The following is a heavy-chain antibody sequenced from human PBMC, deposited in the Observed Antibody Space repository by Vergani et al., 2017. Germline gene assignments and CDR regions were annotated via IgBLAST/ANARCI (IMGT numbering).Heavy chain of an antibody. Sequence: QVQLVESGGGVVQPGRSLRLSCAASGFTFSSYGMHWVRQAPGKGLEWVAVIWYDGSNKYYADSVKGRFTISRDNSKNTLYLQMNSLRAEDTAVYYCAKDGPKGDIVATIPYFDYWGQGTLVTVSS. V-gene: IGHV3-33*06. CDR2: IWYDGSNK. CDR1: GFTFSSYG. CDR3: AKDGPKGDIVATIPYFDY. D-gene: IGHD5-12*01. J-gene: IGHJ4*02.